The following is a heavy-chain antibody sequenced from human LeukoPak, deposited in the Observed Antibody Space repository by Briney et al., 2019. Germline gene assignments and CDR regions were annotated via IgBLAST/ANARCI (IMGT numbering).Heavy chain of an antibody. CDR3: ARDSSWSFDH. J-gene: IGHJ4*02. CDR2: ISSSTTYI. Sequence: GGSLRLSCVASGFTFSDYSMDWVRQSPGKGLEWVASISSSTTYIFYADSMKGRFTISRDNAKNSLYLQMNSLRAEDTAVYYCARDSSWSFDHWGQGILVTVSS. V-gene: IGHV3-21*01. CDR1: GFTFSDYS. D-gene: IGHD6-13*01.